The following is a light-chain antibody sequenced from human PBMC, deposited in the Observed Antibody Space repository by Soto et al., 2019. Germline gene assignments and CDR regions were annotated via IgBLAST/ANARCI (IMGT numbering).Light chain of an antibody. Sequence: QSALTQPASVSGSPGQSITISCTGTSSDVGTYKFVSWYQQHPGKVPTLMIHEGTKRPSGVSNRSSGSKSGNTATLTISGLQPEDEANYYCCSYAGTSFWVFGGGTKLTVL. CDR1: SSDVGTYKF. CDR3: CSYAGTSFWV. CDR2: EGT. V-gene: IGLV2-23*01. J-gene: IGLJ3*02.